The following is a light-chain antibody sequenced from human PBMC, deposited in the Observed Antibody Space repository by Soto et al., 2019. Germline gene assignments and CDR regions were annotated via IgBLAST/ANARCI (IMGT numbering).Light chain of an antibody. CDR2: KAS. CDR3: QEYNAYSMT. CDR1: QSISSW. J-gene: IGKJ5*01. Sequence: DIQMTQSPSSLSASVGDSVTITCRASQSISSWLAWYQQKPGKAPKLLIYKASTLETGVPSRFSGSGSGTEFTLSISSLQPDDFGTYYCQEYNAYSMTFGQGTRLEIK. V-gene: IGKV1-5*03.